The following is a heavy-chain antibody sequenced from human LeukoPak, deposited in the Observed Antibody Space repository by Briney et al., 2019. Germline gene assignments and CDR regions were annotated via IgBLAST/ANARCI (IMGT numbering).Heavy chain of an antibody. Sequence: PSETLSLTCTVSGGSISSYYWSWIRQPAGKGLEWIGRIYTSGSTNYNPSLKSRVTMSVDTSKNQFSLKLSSVTAADTAVYYCARHEGTIAARLFYYYYGMDVWGQGTTVTVSS. CDR2: IYTSGST. CDR1: GGSISSYY. V-gene: IGHV4-4*07. D-gene: IGHD6-6*01. J-gene: IGHJ6*02. CDR3: ARHEGTIAARLFYYYYGMDV.